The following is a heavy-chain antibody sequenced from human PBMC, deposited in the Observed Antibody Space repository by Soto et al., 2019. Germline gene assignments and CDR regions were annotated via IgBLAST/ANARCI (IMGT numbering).Heavy chain of an antibody. J-gene: IGHJ4*02. D-gene: IGHD6-19*01. CDR2: IGYDGHTT. CDR3: AKGYGWDYLDY. V-gene: IGHV3-23*01. Sequence: GSLRLSCQASGFTFENYGMTWVRQAPGKGLEWVSLIGYDGHTTHLADSVKGRFTISRDNSKNTLYLQMDRLRVEDTALYFCAKGYGWDYLDYWGQGALVTVPS. CDR1: GFTFENYG.